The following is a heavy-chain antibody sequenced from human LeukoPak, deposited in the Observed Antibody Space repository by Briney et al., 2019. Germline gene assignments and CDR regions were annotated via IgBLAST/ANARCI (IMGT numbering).Heavy chain of an antibody. V-gene: IGHV4-38-2*01. CDR2: IYHSGST. D-gene: IGHD5-24*01. J-gene: IGHJ2*01. CDR3: ARRFRDGYNPTLCWYFDL. CDR1: GYSISSGYY. Sequence: SETLSLTCAVSGYSISSGYYGGWIRQPPGQGLEWIGSIYHSGSTYYNPSLKSRVTISVDTSKNQFSLKLSSVTAADTAVYYCARRFRDGYNPTLCWYFDLWGRGTLVTVAS.